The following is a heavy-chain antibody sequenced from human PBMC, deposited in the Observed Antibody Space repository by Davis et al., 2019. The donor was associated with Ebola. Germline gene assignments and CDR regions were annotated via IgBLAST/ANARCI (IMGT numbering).Heavy chain of an antibody. CDR2: INHSGST. V-gene: IGHV4-34*01. J-gene: IGHJ5*02. D-gene: IGHD2-21*01. CDR1: GGSFSGYY. CDR3: ARRGFRGGDWGPQRTSYWFDP. Sequence: PSETLSLTCAVYGGSFSGYYWSWIRQPPGKGLEWIGEINHSGSTNYNPSLKSRVTISVDTSKNQFSLKLSSVTAADTAVYYCARRGFRGGDWGPQRTSYWFDPWGQGTLVTVSS.